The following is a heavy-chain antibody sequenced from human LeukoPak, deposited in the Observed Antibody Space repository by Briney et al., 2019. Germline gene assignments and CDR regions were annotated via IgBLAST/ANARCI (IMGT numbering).Heavy chain of an antibody. V-gene: IGHV4-38-2*01. D-gene: IGHD6-19*01. J-gene: IGHJ4*02. CDR3: ARQDSKTYSSGWYYFDY. CDR2: IYHSGST. CDR1: GYSISSGYY. Sequence: PSETLSLTCAVSGYSISSGYYWGWIRQPPGKGLEWIGSIYHSGSTYYNPSLKSRVTISVDTSKNQFSLKLSSVTAADTAVYYCARQDSKTYSSGWYYFDYWGQETLVTVSS.